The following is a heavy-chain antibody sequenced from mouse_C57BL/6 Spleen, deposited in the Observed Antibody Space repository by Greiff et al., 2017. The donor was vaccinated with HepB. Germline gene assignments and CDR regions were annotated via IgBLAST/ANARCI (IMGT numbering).Heavy chain of an antibody. CDR1: GYSFTSYY. CDR2: IYPGSGNT. Sequence: QVQLKQSGPELVKPGASVKISCKASGYSFTSYYIHWVKQRPGQGLEWIGWIYPGSGNTKYNEKFKGKATLTADTSSSTAYMQLSSLTSEDSAVYYCARFDDYYAMDYWGQGTSVTVSS. V-gene: IGHV1-66*01. CDR3: ARFDDYYAMDY. J-gene: IGHJ4*01.